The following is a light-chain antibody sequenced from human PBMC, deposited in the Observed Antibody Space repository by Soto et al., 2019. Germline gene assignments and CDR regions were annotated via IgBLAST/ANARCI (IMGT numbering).Light chain of an antibody. CDR3: KQLNSYVFT. V-gene: IGKV1-5*03. Sequence: SGSVGDRVTITCRASQTISSWLAWYQQKPGKAHKLLIYKASTLKSGVPSRFSGSGSGAEFTLTISSLQPDDFATYYCKQLNSYVFTFGPGTKVDNK. J-gene: IGKJ3*01. CDR2: KAS. CDR1: QTISSW.